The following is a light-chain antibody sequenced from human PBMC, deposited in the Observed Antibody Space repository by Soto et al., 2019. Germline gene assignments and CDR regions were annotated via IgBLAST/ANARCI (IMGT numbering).Light chain of an antibody. V-gene: IGKV3-11*01. CDR1: QGIRNY. Sequence: EVVLTQSQATLSLSPGDRATLSCRASQGIRNYLAWYPQKPGKAPRLLIYDASNRATWIPARFCGSGSGTDFTLTISSLEPEDFAIYYCQQRSQWPAFGQRTKVEIK. CDR3: QQRSQWPA. CDR2: DAS. J-gene: IGKJ1*01.